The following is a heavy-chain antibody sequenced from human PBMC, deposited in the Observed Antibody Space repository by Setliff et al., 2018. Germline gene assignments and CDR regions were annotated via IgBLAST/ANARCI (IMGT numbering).Heavy chain of an antibody. CDR3: AGPYGLGYDY. V-gene: IGHV3-7*01. CDR1: GGSFSDYW. Sequence: LSLTCAVYGGSFSDYWWSWIRQAPGKGLEWVANIKQDGSGTYYVDSVKGRFTISRDNPNNSLYLQMNSLRAEDTAVYYGAGPYGLGYDYWGQGTLVTVSS. J-gene: IGHJ4*02. CDR2: IKQDGSGT. D-gene: IGHD3-10*01.